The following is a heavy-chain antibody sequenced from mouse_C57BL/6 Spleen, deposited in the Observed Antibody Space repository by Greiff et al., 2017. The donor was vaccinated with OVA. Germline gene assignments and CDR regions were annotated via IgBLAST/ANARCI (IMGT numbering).Heavy chain of an antibody. Sequence: QVQLQQSGAELVRPGASVKLSCKASGYTFTDYYINWVKQRPGQGLEWIARIYPGSGNTYYNEKFKGKATLTAEKSSSTAYMQLSSLTSEDSAVYFCAAVGYYFSYAMDYWGQGTSVTVSS. D-gene: IGHD2-3*01. CDR3: AAVGYYFSYAMDY. V-gene: IGHV1-76*01. J-gene: IGHJ4*01. CDR1: GYTFTDYY. CDR2: IYPGSGNT.